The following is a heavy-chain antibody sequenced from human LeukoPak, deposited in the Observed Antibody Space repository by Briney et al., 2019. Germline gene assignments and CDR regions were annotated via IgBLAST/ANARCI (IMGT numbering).Heavy chain of an antibody. CDR2: INPNSGGT. CDR3: ARDDEIAPPSSPP. J-gene: IGHJ5*02. CDR1: GYTFTGYY. D-gene: IGHD6-13*01. V-gene: IGHV1-2*02. Sequence: ASVKVSCKASGYTFTGYYMHWVRQAPGQGLEWMGWINPNSGGTNYAQKFQGRVTMTRDTSISTAYMELSRLRSDDTAVYYCARDDEIAPPSSPPGGQEPLVPVSS.